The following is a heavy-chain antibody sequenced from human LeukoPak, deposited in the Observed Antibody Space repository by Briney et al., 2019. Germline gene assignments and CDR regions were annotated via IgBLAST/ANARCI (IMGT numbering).Heavy chain of an antibody. Sequence: GGSLRLSCAASGFTFSSYGMHWVRQAPGKGLEWVAFIRYDGSNKYYADSVKGRFTISRDNSKNTLYLQMNSLRAEDTAVYYCAKDGYYYDSSGYPGDWGQGTLVTVSS. CDR3: AKDGYYYDSSGYPGD. V-gene: IGHV3-30*02. D-gene: IGHD3-22*01. CDR2: IRYDGSNK. CDR1: GFTFSSYG. J-gene: IGHJ4*02.